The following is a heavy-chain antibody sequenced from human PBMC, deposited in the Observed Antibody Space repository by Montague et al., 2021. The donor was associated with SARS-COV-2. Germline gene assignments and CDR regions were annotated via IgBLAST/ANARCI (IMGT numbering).Heavy chain of an antibody. J-gene: IGHJ4*02. CDR1: GGSFSGYD. CDR3: ARGRVEITMMAVVFTGGIYYFDY. V-gene: IGHV4-34*01. CDR2: ITDNGST. Sequence: SETRSLTCAVYGGSFSGYDWTWIRQSPRKGLEWIGEITDNGSTKYNPSLKSRVTVSSDTSKNQFSLKLKSVTAADTAVYYCARGRVEITMMAVVFTGGIYYFDYWGRGTLVIVSS. D-gene: IGHD3-22*01.